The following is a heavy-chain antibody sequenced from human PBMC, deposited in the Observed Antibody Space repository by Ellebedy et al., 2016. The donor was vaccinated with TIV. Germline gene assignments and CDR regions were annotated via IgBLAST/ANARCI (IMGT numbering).Heavy chain of an antibody. J-gene: IGHJ4*02. CDR1: GFTICSYS. CDR3: ARDLGELLPALNFDY. Sequence: PGGSLRLSCAASGFTICSYSMNWVRQAPGKGLEWVSSITSSSSYRFYADSVKGRFTISRDNAKNSLYLQMNSLRAEDTAVYYCARDLGELLPALNFDYWGQGSLVTVSS. CDR2: ITSSSSYR. D-gene: IGHD1-26*01. V-gene: IGHV3-21*01.